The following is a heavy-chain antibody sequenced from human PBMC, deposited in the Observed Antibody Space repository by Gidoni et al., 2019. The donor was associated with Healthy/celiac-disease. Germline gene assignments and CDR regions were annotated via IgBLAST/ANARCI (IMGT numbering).Heavy chain of an antibody. CDR2: IDPSDSYT. D-gene: IGHD6-19*01. CDR1: GYSFTRYW. J-gene: IGHJ4*02. CDR3: ARLVWVAGDY. Sequence: EVQLVQSGAEVKKHGESLRISCKGSGYSFTRYWINWVRQRPGKGLEWMGRIDPSDSYTNYSPSFQGHVTISVDKSISTAYLQWSSLKASDTAMYYCARLVWVAGDYWGQGTLVTVSS. V-gene: IGHV5-10-1*03.